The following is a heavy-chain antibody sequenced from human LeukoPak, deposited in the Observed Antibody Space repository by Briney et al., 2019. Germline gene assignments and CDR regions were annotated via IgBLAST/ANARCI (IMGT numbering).Heavy chain of an antibody. J-gene: IGHJ1*01. V-gene: IGHV4-59*12. D-gene: IGHD2-15*01. Sequence: SETLSLTCTVSGGSISGYYRSWVRQSPEKGLESIGFIYSTGSTSYNPSLRSRVTISIDTSKNQFSLKLSSVTAADTAVYYCARGGATRISQHWGQGTLVTVSS. CDR3: ARGGATRISQH. CDR1: GGSISGYY. CDR2: IYSTGST.